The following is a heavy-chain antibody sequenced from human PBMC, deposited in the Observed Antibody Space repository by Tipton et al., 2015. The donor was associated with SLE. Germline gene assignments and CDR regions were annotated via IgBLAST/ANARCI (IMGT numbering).Heavy chain of an antibody. Sequence: GLVKPSGTLSLTCGVSGGSITSNKWWTWVRQSPGKGLEWIGEISHSGDTDYNPSLKSRVTMSVDKSKNQFSLKLSSVTAADTAVYYCASPYYYGSRSFDPWGQGTLVTVSA. J-gene: IGHJ5*02. D-gene: IGHD3-10*01. CDR2: ISHSGDT. CDR3: ASPYYYGSRSFDP. V-gene: IGHV4-4*02. CDR1: GGSITSNKW.